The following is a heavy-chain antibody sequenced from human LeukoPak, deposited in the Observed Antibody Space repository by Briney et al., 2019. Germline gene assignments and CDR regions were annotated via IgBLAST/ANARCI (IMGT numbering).Heavy chain of an antibody. CDR2: LYTTGSA. CDR1: GDSIGNYY. J-gene: IGHJ6*03. CDR3: ARTPIHYYFYYMDV. Sequence: SETLSLTCTVSGDSIGNYYWSWIRQPAGKGLEWIGRLYTTGSANYNPSLRTRATISGDMSNNQFSLKLSSVTAADTAVYYCARTPIHYYFYYMDVWGKGTTVTVSS. V-gene: IGHV4-4*07.